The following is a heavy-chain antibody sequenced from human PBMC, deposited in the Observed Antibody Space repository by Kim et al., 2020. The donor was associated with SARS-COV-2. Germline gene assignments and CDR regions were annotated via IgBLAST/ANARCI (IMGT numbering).Heavy chain of an antibody. J-gene: IGHJ6*02. D-gene: IGHD2-8*01. CDR1: GFTFSSYA. CDR3: AKDEYCTNGVCSYYYYGMDV. CDR2: ISGSGGST. V-gene: IGHV3-23*01. Sequence: GGSLRLSCAASGFTFSSYAMSWVRQAPGKGLEWVSAISGSGGSTYYADSVKGRFTISRDNSKNTLYLQMNSLRAEDTAVYYCAKDEYCTNGVCSYYYYGMDVWGQGTTVTVSS.